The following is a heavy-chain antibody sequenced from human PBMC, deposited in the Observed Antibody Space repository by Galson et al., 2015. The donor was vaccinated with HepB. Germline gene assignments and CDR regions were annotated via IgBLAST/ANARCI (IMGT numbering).Heavy chain of an antibody. J-gene: IGHJ5*01. CDR1: GGSFGDYD. CDR3: ARGNWFHP. Sequence: LTCAVYGGSFGDYDWSWIRQPPGKGLEWIGEINHSGSATYNPSLKSRITISIDTSKNQFSLRLWSVTAADTAVYYCARGNWFHPWGQGTLVTVSS. CDR2: INHSGSA. V-gene: IGHV4-34*01.